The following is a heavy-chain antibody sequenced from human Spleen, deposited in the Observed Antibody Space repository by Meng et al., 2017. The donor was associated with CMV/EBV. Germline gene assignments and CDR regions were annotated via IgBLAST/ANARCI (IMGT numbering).Heavy chain of an antibody. CDR3: ARSPRCNSTSCREDNYYFDS. Sequence: SVKVSCKASGYTFTYRHLHWVRQAPGQAPEWMGRITPFNDNTNYAQKFQDRVTITRDRSMSAAYMELSNLRSEDTAMYYCARSPRCNSTSCREDNYYFDSWGQGTLVTVSS. J-gene: IGHJ4*02. V-gene: IGHV1-45*02. D-gene: IGHD2-2*01. CDR1: GYTFTYRH. CDR2: ITPFNDNT.